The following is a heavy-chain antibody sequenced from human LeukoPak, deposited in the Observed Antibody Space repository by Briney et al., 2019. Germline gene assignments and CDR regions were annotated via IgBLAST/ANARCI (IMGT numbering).Heavy chain of an antibody. CDR3: AKVPGPTLYSSGWFDY. CDR1: GFTFSSYA. CDR2: ISGSGGST. D-gene: IGHD6-19*01. J-gene: IGHJ4*02. V-gene: IGHV3-23*01. Sequence: QTGGSLRLSCAASGFTFSSYAMSWVRQAPGKGLEWVSAISGSGGSTNYADSVKGRFTISRDNSKNTLYLQMNSLRAEDTAVYYCAKVPGPTLYSSGWFDYWGQGTLVTVSS.